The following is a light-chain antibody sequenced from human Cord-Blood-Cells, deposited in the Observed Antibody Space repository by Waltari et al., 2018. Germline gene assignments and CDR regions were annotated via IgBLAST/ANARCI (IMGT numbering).Light chain of an antibody. CDR2: EGS. CDR1: SSDVGSYNL. CDR3: CSYAGSSTL. V-gene: IGLV2-23*01. J-gene: IGLJ3*02. Sequence: QSALTQPASVSGSPGQSITISCTGTSSDVGSYNLVSWYQQHPGKAPKLMIYEGSKRRSGVSTRFSGSKSCNTASLTISGLQAEDEADYYCCSYAGSSTLFGGGTKLTVL.